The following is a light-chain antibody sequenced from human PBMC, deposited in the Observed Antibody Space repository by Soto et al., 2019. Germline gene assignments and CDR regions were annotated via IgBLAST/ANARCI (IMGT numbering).Light chain of an antibody. Sequence: QSVLTQPPSASGTPGQSLTISCSGSTSNIGSHYVYWYQHLPGTAPKVLIVRDGQRPSGVPDRFFGSKSGTSATLGITGLQTGDEADYYCGTWDSSLSARWVFGGGTKLTVL. CDR1: TSNIGSHY. CDR3: GTWDSSLSARWV. V-gene: IGLV1-47*01. J-gene: IGLJ3*02. CDR2: RDG.